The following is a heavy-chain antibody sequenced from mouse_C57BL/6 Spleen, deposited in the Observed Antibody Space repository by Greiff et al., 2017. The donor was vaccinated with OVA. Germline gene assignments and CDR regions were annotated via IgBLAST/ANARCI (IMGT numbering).Heavy chain of an antibody. CDR1: GYAFTNYL. V-gene: IGHV1-54*01. CDR2: INPGSGGT. CDR3: AREEMVAQ. Sequence: QVQLKESGAELVRPGTSVKVSCKASGYAFTNYLIEWVKQRPGQGLEWIGVINPGSGGTNYNEKFKGKATLTADKSSSTAYMQLSSLTSEDSAVYFCAREEMVAQWGQGTLVTVSA. J-gene: IGHJ3*02. D-gene: IGHD2-3*01.